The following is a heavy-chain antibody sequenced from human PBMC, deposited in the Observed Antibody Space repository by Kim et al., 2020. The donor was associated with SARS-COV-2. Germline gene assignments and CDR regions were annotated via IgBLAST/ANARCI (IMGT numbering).Heavy chain of an antibody. V-gene: IGHV4-59*08. Sequence: SETLSLTCTVSGGSISSYYWSWIRQPPRKGLEWIGFIFYSGSTNYNPSLKSRVSISVDTSKHQFSLKLSSVTAADTAVYYCARLISTSGGYFDYWGQGTLVTVSS. D-gene: IGHD3-22*01. CDR3: ARLISTSGGYFDY. CDR2: IFYSGST. CDR1: GGSISSYY. J-gene: IGHJ4*02.